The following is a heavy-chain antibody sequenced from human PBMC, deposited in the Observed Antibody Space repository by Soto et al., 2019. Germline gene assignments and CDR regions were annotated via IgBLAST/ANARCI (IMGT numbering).Heavy chain of an antibody. Sequence: KVSGKSSGAAFNSYIINCVRQAPGQGLEWMGRIIPILDTTNYAQNFQGRVTITADKSTSTAYMELTSLRSEDMAVYYCARGFPKVGATGDWG. V-gene: IGHV1-69*08. J-gene: IGHJ1*01. D-gene: IGHD1-26*01. CDR2: IIPILDTT. CDR1: GAAFNSYI. CDR3: ARGFPKVGATGD.